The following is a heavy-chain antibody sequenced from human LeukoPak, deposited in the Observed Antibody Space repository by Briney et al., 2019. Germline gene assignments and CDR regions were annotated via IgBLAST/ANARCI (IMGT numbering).Heavy chain of an antibody. Sequence: GGSLRLSCAASGFTFSSYGMHCVRQAPGKGLEWVAVISYDGSNKYYADSVKGRFTISRDNSKNTLYLQMNSLRAEDTAVYYCAKNYLPDYYGSGSYYNAAMDVWGQGTTVTVSS. CDR3: AKNYLPDYYGSGSYYNAAMDV. CDR2: ISYDGSNK. CDR1: GFTFSSYG. D-gene: IGHD3-10*01. J-gene: IGHJ6*02. V-gene: IGHV3-30*18.